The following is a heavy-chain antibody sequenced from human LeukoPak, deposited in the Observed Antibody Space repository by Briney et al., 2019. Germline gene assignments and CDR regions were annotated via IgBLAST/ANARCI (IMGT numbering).Heavy chain of an antibody. J-gene: IGHJ4*02. D-gene: IGHD3/OR15-3a*01. CDR3: ARVWAGYNRNFFDC. V-gene: IGHV4-31*03. CDR1: GGSISSGGYY. Sequence: SQTLSLTCTVSGGSISSGGYYWNWIRQHPGKGLGWIGYIYYTGSTDYNPSLKSRSTISVDTSKNQFSLKLSSVTAADTAVYYCARVWAGYNRNFFDCWGQGALVTVSS. CDR2: IYYTGST.